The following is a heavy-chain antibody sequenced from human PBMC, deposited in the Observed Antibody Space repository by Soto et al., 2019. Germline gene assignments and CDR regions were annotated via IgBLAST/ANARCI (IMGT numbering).Heavy chain of an antibody. CDR1: GYTFSNYG. CDR2: ISLYSDGT. CDR3: ARVVPGAEAWFGP. V-gene: IGHV1-18*01. Sequence: GASVKVSCKTSGYTFSNYGITWVRQAPGQPLEWLGWISLYSDGTNYAQKFQGRASMTTDTSTTTAYMELRSLRSDDTAVYYCARVVPGAEAWFGPWGQGTLVTVS. J-gene: IGHJ5*02. D-gene: IGHD2-2*01.